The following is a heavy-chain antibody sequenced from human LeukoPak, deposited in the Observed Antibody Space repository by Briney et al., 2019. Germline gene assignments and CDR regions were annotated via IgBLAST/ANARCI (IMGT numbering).Heavy chain of an antibody. Sequence: PGGSLRLSCGASGFTFSSHSMTWVRQAPGKGLEWVASISSGGSYIHSADSVKGRFTISRNNAKDSLYLQMNSLRAEDTAVYYCARDVYGMDVWGQGTTVTVSS. CDR1: GFTFSSHS. CDR3: ARDVYGMDV. CDR2: ISSGGSYI. J-gene: IGHJ6*02. V-gene: IGHV3-21*06.